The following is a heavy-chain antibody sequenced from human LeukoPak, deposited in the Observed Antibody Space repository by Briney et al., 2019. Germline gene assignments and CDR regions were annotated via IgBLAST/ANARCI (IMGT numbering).Heavy chain of an antibody. V-gene: IGHV3-33*01. CDR3: ATSKNIPAVGNYYFDY. CDR2: IWYDGSNK. J-gene: IGHJ4*02. D-gene: IGHD2-2*01. CDR1: GFTFSSYG. Sequence: GRSLRLSCAASGFTFSSYGMHRVRQAPGKGLEWVAVIWYDGSNKYYADSVKGRFTISRDNSKNTLYLQMNSLRAEDTAVYYCATSKNIPAVGNYYFDYWGQGTLVTVSS.